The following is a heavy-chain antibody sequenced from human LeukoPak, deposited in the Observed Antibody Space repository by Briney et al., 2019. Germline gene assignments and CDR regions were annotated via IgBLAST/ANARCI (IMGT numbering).Heavy chain of an antibody. CDR2: IYTSGST. CDR1: GGSISSGSYY. V-gene: IGHV4-61*02. CDR3: ARLSPNYDSSGYYWIDY. J-gene: IGHJ4*02. Sequence: SQTLSLTCAVSGGSISSGSYYWSWNRPPDGKGLEWIGRIYTSGSTNYNPSLKSRVTISVDTSKNQFSLKLSSVTAADTAVYYCARLSPNYDSSGYYWIDYWGQGTLVTVSS. D-gene: IGHD3-22*01.